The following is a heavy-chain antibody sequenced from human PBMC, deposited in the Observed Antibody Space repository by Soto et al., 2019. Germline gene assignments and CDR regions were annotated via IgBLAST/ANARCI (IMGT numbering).Heavy chain of an antibody. J-gene: IGHJ5*02. D-gene: IGHD6-19*01. CDR1: GFPFSTTG. V-gene: IGHV3-30*18. Sequence: QVQLVESGGGVVQPGRSLRLSCAASGFPFSTTGMHWVRQAPGKGLEWVAMISHDGGAKYYADSVKGRFTISRDDSKNTLYLQMNSLRPEDTAVYYCAKDLYSSGWYNYFDPLGQGPLVTVSS. CDR2: ISHDGGAK. CDR3: AKDLYSSGWYNYFDP.